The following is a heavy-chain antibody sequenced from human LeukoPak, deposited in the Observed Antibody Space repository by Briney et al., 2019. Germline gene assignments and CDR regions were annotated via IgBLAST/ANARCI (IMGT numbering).Heavy chain of an antibody. CDR1: GVSISSSY. Sequence: PSETLALTCTVSGVSISSSYWSRIRQPPGEGLEWIGYYYYTGSTTYNPSLNGRITMSVDTSKSQFSLKLSSVTAAARAVYYCARLQSYGNFLDDYWGQGTLVTVSS. CDR2: YYYTGST. CDR3: ARLQSYGNFLDDY. V-gene: IGHV4-59*01. J-gene: IGHJ4*02. D-gene: IGHD4-11*01.